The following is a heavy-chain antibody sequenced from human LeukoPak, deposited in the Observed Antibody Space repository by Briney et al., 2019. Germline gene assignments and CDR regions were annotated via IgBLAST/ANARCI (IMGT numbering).Heavy chain of an antibody. V-gene: IGHV3-23*01. CDR3: AEDRGYSYGYSCDY. CDR1: GFTFSSYA. D-gene: IGHD5-18*01. Sequence: GGSLRLSCAASGFTFSSYAMSWVRQAPGKGLEWVSAISGDGGSTYYADSVKGRFTISRDNSKDTLYLQMNSLRAEDTTVYFCAEDRGYSYGYSCDYWGQGTLVTVSS. J-gene: IGHJ4*02. CDR2: ISGDGGST.